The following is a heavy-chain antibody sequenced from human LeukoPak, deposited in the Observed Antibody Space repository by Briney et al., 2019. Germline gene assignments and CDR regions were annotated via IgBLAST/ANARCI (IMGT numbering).Heavy chain of an antibody. Sequence: GASVKVSCKASGYTFTDYYVHWVRQAPGQGLEWMGWINPNSGATNYAQKSQDRVTMTRDTSISTAYMELNSLTSDDTAVYYCARDRAHSSSWYSSTYGSYYFDYWGQGALVTVSS. D-gene: IGHD6-13*01. CDR3: ARDRAHSSSWYSSTYGSYYFDY. V-gene: IGHV1-2*02. J-gene: IGHJ4*02. CDR2: INPNSGAT. CDR1: GYTFTDYY.